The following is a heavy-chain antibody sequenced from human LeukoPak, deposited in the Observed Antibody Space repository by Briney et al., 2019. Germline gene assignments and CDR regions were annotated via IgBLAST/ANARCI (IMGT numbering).Heavy chain of an antibody. CDR2: IRSKVYGGTP. V-gene: IGHV3-49*04. J-gene: IGHJ4*02. Sequence: GGSLRLSCAASGFTFSSYSMNWVRQAPGKGLEWVGFIRSKVYGGTPEYAASVKGRFTISRDDSKGIAYLQMNSLKTEDTAVYYCTRDQTPYYWGQGTLVTVSS. CDR3: TRDQTPYY. CDR1: GFTFSSYS.